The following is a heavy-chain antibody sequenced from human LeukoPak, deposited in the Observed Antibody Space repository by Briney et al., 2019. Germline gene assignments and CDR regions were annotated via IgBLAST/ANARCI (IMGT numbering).Heavy chain of an antibody. V-gene: IGHV3-7*01. CDR2: IKQDGSEK. Sequence: GGSLRLSCAASGFTFSSYWMSWVRQAPGKGLEWVANIKQDGSEKYYVDSVKGRFTISRDNAKNSLYLQMNSLRAEDTAVYYWARAFLHASRDGYNYYFDYWGQGTLVTVSS. D-gene: IGHD5-24*01. CDR1: GFTFSSYW. CDR3: ARAFLHASRDGYNYYFDY. J-gene: IGHJ4*02.